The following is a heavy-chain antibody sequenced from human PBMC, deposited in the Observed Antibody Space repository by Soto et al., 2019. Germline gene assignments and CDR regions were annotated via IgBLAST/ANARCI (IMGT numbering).Heavy chain of an antibody. D-gene: IGHD6-13*01. V-gene: IGHV1-46*01. CDR2: INPSGGST. CDR1: GYTFTSYY. CDR3: ARAPWQQLTLDY. J-gene: IGHJ4*02. Sequence: ASVKVSCKASGYTFTSYYIHWVRQAPGQGLEWMGIINPSGGSTSYAQKFQGRVTMTRDTSTSTVYMGLSSLRSEDTAVYYCARAPWQQLTLDYWGQGTLVTVSS.